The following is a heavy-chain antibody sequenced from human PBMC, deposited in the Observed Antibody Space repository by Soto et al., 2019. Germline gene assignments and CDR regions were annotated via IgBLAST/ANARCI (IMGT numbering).Heavy chain of an antibody. J-gene: IGHJ6*02. V-gene: IGHV1-69*13. CDR2: IIPIFGTA. CDR3: ARSLQLVEYYYYGMDV. D-gene: IGHD6-6*01. Sequence: SVKVSCKASGGTFSSYAISWVRQAPGQGLEWMGGIIPIFGTANYAQKFQGRVTITADESTSTAYMELSSLRSEDTAVYYCARSLQLVEYYYYGMDVWGQGTTVTVSS. CDR1: GGTFSSYA.